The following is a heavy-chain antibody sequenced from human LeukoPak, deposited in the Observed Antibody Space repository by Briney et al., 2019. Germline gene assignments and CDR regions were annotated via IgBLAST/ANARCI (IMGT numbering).Heavy chain of an antibody. D-gene: IGHD2-15*01. V-gene: IGHV4-39*01. J-gene: IGHJ4*02. CDR2: IYYGGTT. CDR3: AGTGLGYCSGGTCYHFDY. CDR1: GGSISGSTYY. Sequence: SETLSLTCTVSGGSISGSTYYWGWIRQPPGRGLEWIGSIYYGGTTCYNPSLKSRVTISVDTSMNQFSLKLTSVTAADAAVYYCAGTGLGYCSGGTCYHFDYWGQGTLVTVSS.